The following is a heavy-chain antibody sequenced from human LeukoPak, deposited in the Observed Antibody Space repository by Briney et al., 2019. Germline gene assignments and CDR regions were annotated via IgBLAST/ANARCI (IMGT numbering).Heavy chain of an antibody. CDR1: GFTFSSYA. CDR3: AKDSYSKGDF. V-gene: IGHV3-7*01. CDR2: IKNDGAVK. D-gene: IGHD6-13*01. Sequence: GGSLRLSCAASGFTFSSYAMSWVRQAPGKRLEWVANIKNDGAVKNYVDSVKGRFTISRDNAKNSLYLQMNSLRAEDTAVYYCAKDSYSKGDFWGQGVLVTVSS. J-gene: IGHJ4*02.